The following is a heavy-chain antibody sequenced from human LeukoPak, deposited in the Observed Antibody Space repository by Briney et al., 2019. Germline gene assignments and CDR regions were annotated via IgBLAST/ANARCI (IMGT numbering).Heavy chain of an antibody. D-gene: IGHD2-2*01. Sequence: GGSLRLSCTASRFTFSTYAMSWVRQAPGKGLEWVSSISGSGDTTYYTGSVKGRFTISRDNSKNAPYLQMSSLRAGDTAVYYCAKSQRNDQQVVQRIDYWGQGTLVTVSS. J-gene: IGHJ4*02. V-gene: IGHV3-23*01. CDR2: ISGSGDTT. CDR1: RFTFSTYA. CDR3: AKSQRNDQQVVQRIDY.